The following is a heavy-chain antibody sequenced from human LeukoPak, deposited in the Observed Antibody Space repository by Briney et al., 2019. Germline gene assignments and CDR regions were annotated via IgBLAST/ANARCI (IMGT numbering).Heavy chain of an antibody. J-gene: IGHJ3*02. D-gene: IGHD1-26*01. V-gene: IGHV1-24*01. CDR2: FDPEDGET. CDR3: ATDRRPTEEWELLNFRPPFGWGAFDI. Sequence: ASVKVSCKVSGYTLTELSMHWVRQAPGKGLEWMGGFDPEDGETIYAQKFQGRVTMTEDTSTDTAYMELSSLRSEDTAVYYCATDRRPTEEWELLNFRPPFGWGAFDIWGQGTMVTVSS. CDR1: GYTLTELS.